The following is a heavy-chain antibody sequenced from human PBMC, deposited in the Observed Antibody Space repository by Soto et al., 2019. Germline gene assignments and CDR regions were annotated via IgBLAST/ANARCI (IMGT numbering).Heavy chain of an antibody. CDR2: ITGSGAST. J-gene: IGHJ4*02. Sequence: GGSLRLSCAASGFTFSSYAMTWVRQAPGKGLEWVSAITGSGASTYYADSVKGRFSISRDNSKNTLYLQMNSLRAEDTAVYYCAKPGRYCSGGSCYEVLDYWGQGT. V-gene: IGHV3-23*01. CDR3: AKPGRYCSGGSCYEVLDY. D-gene: IGHD2-15*01. CDR1: GFTFSSYA.